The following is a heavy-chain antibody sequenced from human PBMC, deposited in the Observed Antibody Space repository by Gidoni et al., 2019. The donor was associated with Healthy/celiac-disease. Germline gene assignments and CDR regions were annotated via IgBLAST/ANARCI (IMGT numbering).Heavy chain of an antibody. D-gene: IGHD3-10*01. CDR3: ARFSYMVRGVILRYYYGMDV. CDR1: GGSFSGYY. Sequence: QVQLQQWGAGLLKPSETLSLTCAVYGGSFSGYYWRWIRQPPGKGLEWIGEINHSGSTNYNPSLKSRVTISVDTSKNQFSLKLSSVTAADTAVYYCARFSYMVRGVILRYYYGMDVWGQGTTVTVSS. J-gene: IGHJ6*02. CDR2: INHSGST. V-gene: IGHV4-34*01.